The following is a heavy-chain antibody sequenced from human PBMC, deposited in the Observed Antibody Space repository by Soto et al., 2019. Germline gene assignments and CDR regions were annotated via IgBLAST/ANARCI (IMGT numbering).Heavy chain of an antibody. CDR2: IYYSGST. D-gene: IGHD3-22*01. V-gene: IGHV4-39*01. CDR1: GGSISSSSYY. CDR3: ASLFYYDASGFYHSFDY. J-gene: IGHJ4*02. Sequence: SETLSLTSTVSGGSISSSSYYWAWIRQPPGKGLEWIGSIYYSGSTYYNPSLKSRVTISADTSKSQFSLKLTSVTAADTAVYYCASLFYYDASGFYHSFDYWGQGTLVTVSS.